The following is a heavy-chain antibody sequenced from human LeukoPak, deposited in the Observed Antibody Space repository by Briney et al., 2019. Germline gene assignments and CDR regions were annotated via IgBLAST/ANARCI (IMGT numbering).Heavy chain of an antibody. CDR3: TTGDHDYVY. CDR2: IKSKTGGGTT. D-gene: IGHD4-17*01. J-gene: IGHJ4*02. V-gene: IGHV3-15*01. CDR1: GFTFRNNW. Sequence: PGGSLRLSCAASGFTFRNNWMNWVRQAPGKGLEWVGRIKSKTGGGTTDFAAPVKGRFTMARDDSINTLYLQMNSLKTEDTDVYYCTTGDHDYVYWGQGTLVAVSS.